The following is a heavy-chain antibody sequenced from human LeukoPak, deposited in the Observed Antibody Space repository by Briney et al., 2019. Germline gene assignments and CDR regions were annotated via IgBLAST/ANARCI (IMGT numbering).Heavy chain of an antibody. J-gene: IGHJ3*02. Sequence: ASVKVSCKASGYTFTGYYMHWVRQAPGQGLEWMGIINPSGGSTSYAQKFQGRVTMTRDMSTSTVYMELSSLRSEDTAVYYCARAYLMTTVKHTHHDAFDIWGQGTMVTVSS. CDR2: INPSGGST. CDR1: GYTFTGYY. V-gene: IGHV1-46*01. CDR3: ARAYLMTTVKHTHHDAFDI. D-gene: IGHD4-17*01.